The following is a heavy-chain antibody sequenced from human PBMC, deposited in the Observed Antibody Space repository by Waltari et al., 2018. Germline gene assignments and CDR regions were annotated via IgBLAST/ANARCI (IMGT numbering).Heavy chain of an antibody. J-gene: IGHJ4*02. D-gene: IGHD1-20*01. CDR2: IYHSGRT. CDR3: ARDTPAPRITGATSVDY. V-gene: IGHV4-38-2*02. Sequence: QVQLQESGPGLVKPSETLSLTCAVSGYSISSGYYWGWIRQPPGKGLEWIGSIYHSGRTFYNPSRKSRVTISVDTSKNQFSLKLSSVTAADTAVYYCARDTPAPRITGATSVDYWGQGTLVTVSS. CDR1: GYSISSGYY.